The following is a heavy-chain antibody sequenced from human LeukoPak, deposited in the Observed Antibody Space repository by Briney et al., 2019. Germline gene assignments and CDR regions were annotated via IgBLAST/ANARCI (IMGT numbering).Heavy chain of an antibody. CDR2: IKQDGSDK. J-gene: IGHJ4*02. Sequence: GGSLRLSCEASKFTFSNFWMSWVRQAPGKGLEWVANIKQDGSDKYYVDSVKGRFTISRDNSKNTLYLQMNSLRAEDTAVYYCVQGTRRGAITMVRGVIGKSYYFDSWGQGTLVTVSS. CDR3: VQGTRRGAITMVRGVIGKSYYFDS. CDR1: KFTFSNFW. D-gene: IGHD3-10*01. V-gene: IGHV3-7*01.